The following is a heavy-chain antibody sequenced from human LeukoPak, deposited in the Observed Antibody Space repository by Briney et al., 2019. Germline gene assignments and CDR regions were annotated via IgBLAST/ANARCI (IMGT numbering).Heavy chain of an antibody. CDR3: ARGRGYSYGYPRSQFFDY. CDR1: GGSFSGYY. CDR2: INHSGST. J-gene: IGHJ4*02. Sequence: SETLSLTCAVYGGSFSGYYWSWIRQPPGKGLEWIGEINHSGSTNYNPSLKSRVTISVDTSKNQFSLKLSSVTAADTTVYYCARGRGYSYGYPRSQFFDYWGQGTLVTVSS. V-gene: IGHV4-34*01. D-gene: IGHD5-18*01.